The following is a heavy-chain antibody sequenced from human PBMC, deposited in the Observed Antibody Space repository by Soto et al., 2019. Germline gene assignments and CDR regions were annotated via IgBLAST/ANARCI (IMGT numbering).Heavy chain of an antibody. V-gene: IGHV4-30-4*01. Sequence: SETLSLTCTVSGGSISSGDYYWSWIRQPPGKGLEWIGYIYYSGSTYYNPSLKSRVTISVDTSKNQFSLKLSSVTASDTAVYYDARVPAAHHYYYYYAGMDVWGQGTTVTVSS. D-gene: IGHD2-2*01. CDR2: IYYSGST. CDR1: GGSISSGDYY. J-gene: IGHJ6*02. CDR3: ARVPAAHHYYYYYAGMDV.